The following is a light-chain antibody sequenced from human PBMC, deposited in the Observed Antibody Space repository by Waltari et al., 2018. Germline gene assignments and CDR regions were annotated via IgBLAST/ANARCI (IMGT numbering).Light chain of an antibody. CDR3: HHYGSSPQT. J-gene: IGKJ1*01. Sequence: VLTQSPDTLSLSPGERATLSCRASENLNSSFVAWYHQKPGQAPSLLISGTSRRATGIPDRFSGSGSGTDFTLTISRLEPEDFAVYYCHHYGSSPQTFGHGTKVEI. CDR1: ENLNSSF. CDR2: GTS. V-gene: IGKV3-20*01.